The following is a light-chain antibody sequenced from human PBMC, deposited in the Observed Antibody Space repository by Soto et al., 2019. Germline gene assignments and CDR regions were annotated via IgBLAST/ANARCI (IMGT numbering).Light chain of an antibody. CDR3: MQDALYST. V-gene: IGKV2-24*01. J-gene: IGKJ1*01. Sequence: DIVMTQTPLSLRVTLGQPASISCSSSQSPVDGDGITSLSWLHQRPGQPPRLLIYKVSNRFSGVPDRFSGSGAGTDFTLKINTVEAEDVGVYYCMQDALYSTFGQGTKVDNK. CDR2: KVS. CDR1: QSPVDGDGITS.